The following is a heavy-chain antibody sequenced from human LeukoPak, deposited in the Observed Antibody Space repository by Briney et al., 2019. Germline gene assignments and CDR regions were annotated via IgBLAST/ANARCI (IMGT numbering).Heavy chain of an antibody. V-gene: IGHV4-61*02. Sequence: SQTLSLTCTVSGGSMSSGSYYWRWLRQPAGKGLEWIGRIYTSGSTNYNPSLKSRVTMSIDTSKNQFSLKLNSVTAADTAGYYCARAPFTICDVWGKGCSVTVSS. J-gene: IGHJ6*04. CDR3: ARAPFTICDV. CDR2: IYTSGST. D-gene: IGHD3-3*01. CDR1: GGSMSSGSYY.